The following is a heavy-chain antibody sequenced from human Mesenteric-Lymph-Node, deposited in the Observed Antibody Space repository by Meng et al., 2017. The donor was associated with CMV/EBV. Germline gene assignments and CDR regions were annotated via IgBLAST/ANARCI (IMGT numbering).Heavy chain of an antibody. CDR2: KKNRDGSK. Sequence: KANGNNKTRKKRHWERKDDGQGMEWKGKKKNRDGSKKKEKKKQGRVTMTRDTSTTTVYMDLSSLRSEDTAVYYCARDLTTTWDWFDPWGQGTLVTVSS. V-gene: IGHV1-46*01. J-gene: IGHJ5*02. D-gene: IGHD4-17*01. CDR3: ARDLTTTWDWFDP. CDR1: GNNKTRKK.